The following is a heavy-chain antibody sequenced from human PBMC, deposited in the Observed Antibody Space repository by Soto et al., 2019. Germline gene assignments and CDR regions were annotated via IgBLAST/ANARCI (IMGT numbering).Heavy chain of an antibody. CDR1: GFTFSSYG. J-gene: IGHJ6*02. D-gene: IGHD6-6*01. V-gene: IGHV3-30*18. Sequence: QVQLVESGGGVVQPGRSLRLSCAASGFTFSSYGMHWVRQAPGKGLEWVAVISYDGSNKYYADSVKGRFTISRDNSKNTLYLQMNSLRAEDTAVYYCAKIGGSSSSSDDYYYGMDVWGQGTTVTVSS. CDR3: AKIGGSSSSSDDYYYGMDV. CDR2: ISYDGSNK.